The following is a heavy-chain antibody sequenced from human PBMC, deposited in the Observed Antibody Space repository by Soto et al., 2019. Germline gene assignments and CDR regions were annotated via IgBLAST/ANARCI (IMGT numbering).Heavy chain of an antibody. J-gene: IGHJ4*02. Sequence: SETLSLTCTVSGGSISSGDYYWSWIRQPPGKGLEWIGYIYYSGSTYYNPSLKSRVTTSVDTSKNQFSLKLSSVTAADTAVYYCASHIAAAGNFDYWGQGTLVTVS. CDR3: ASHIAAAGNFDY. CDR2: IYYSGST. CDR1: GGSISSGDYY. V-gene: IGHV4-30-4*01. D-gene: IGHD6-13*01.